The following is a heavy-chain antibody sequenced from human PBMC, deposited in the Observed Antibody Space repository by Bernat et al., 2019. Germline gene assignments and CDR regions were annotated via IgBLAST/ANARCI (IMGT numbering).Heavy chain of an antibody. V-gene: IGHV3-23*01. CDR1: GFTFSNYG. Sequence: EVQLLESGGGLVQPGGSLTLSCAASGFTFSNYGMSWVRQAPGKGLEWVSGLSGTGGSTNYADSVKGRFTISRDNSKNTLYLQMNSLRAEDTAVYYCTGDFDYWGQGTLVTVSS. CDR2: LSGTGGST. J-gene: IGHJ4*02. CDR3: TGDFDY.